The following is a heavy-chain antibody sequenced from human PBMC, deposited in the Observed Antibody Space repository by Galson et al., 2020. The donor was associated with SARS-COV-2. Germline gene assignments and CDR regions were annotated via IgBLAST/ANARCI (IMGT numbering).Heavy chain of an antibody. CDR2: ISWNSGSI. V-gene: IGHV3-9*01. J-gene: IGHJ3*02. CDR3: AKGRGGLLLDAVDI. Sequence: SLKISCAASGFTFDDYAMHWVRQAPGKGREWVSGISWNSGSIGYADSVKGRFTISRDNAKNSLYLQMNSLRAEDTALYYCAKGRGGLLLDAVDIWGQGTMVTVSS. CDR1: GFTFDDYA. D-gene: IGHD2-15*01.